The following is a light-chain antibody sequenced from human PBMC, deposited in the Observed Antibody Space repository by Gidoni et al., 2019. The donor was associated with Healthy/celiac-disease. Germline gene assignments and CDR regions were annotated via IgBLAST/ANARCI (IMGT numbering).Light chain of an antibody. J-gene: IGKJ2*01. CDR3: QQSDSTPHT. Sequence: DIQMTQSPSSMSASVGDRVTITCRASQSISSYLNWYQQKPGKAPKLLIYAASSLQSGVPSRFSGSGSGTDFTLTISSLQPEDFATYYCQQSDSTPHTFXQXTKLEIK. CDR2: AAS. CDR1: QSISSY. V-gene: IGKV1-39*01.